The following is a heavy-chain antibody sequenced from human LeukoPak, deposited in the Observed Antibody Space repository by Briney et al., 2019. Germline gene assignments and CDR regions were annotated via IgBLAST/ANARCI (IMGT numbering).Heavy chain of an antibody. CDR2: ISAYNGNT. Sequence: ASVKVSCKASGYTFTSYGISWVRQAPGQGLEWMGWISAYNGNTNYAQKLQGRVTMTTDTSTSTAYMELRSLRSDDTAVYYCARDRIDSSGSYDAFDIWGQGTMVTVSS. CDR1: GYTFTSYG. D-gene: IGHD6-19*01. V-gene: IGHV1-18*01. CDR3: ARDRIDSSGSYDAFDI. J-gene: IGHJ3*02.